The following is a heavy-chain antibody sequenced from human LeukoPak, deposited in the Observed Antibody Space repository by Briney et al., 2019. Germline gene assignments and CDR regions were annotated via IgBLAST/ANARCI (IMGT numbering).Heavy chain of an antibody. V-gene: IGHV3-23*01. CDR2: ISGSGGST. Sequence: PGGSLRLSCAASGFTFTNYAMNWVRQVPGKGLEWVSGISGSGGSTYYADSVKGRFTISRDNPKNTLYLQMNSLRAEDTAVYYCARRLAAAGAFDIWGQGTMVTVSS. J-gene: IGHJ3*02. CDR3: ARRLAAAGAFDI. D-gene: IGHD6-13*01. CDR1: GFTFTNYA.